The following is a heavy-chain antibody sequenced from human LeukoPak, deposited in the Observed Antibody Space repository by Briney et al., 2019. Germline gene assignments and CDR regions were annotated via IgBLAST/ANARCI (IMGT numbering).Heavy chain of an antibody. Sequence: GSLGLSCAASTFTFSNYWMNWVRQPPGKGLEWIGSIYYSGSTYYNPSLKSRVTISVDTSKNQFSLKLSSVTAADTAVYYCARLSMVATFDYWGQGTLVTVSS. CDR1: TFTFSNYW. D-gene: IGHD5-12*01. V-gene: IGHV4-39*01. CDR3: ARLSMVATFDY. J-gene: IGHJ4*02. CDR2: IYYSGST.